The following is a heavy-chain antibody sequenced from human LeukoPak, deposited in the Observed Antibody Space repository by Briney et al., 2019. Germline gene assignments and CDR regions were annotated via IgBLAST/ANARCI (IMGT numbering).Heavy chain of an antibody. V-gene: IGHV3-23*01. CDR2: ISGSGGST. CDR1: GLTFSSYA. Sequence: PGGSLRLSCAASGLTFSSYAMSWVRQAPGKGLEWVSGISGSGGSTYYADSVKGRFTISRDNAQNSLYLQMNSLRAEDTAIYYCVRDRGTYRPIDYWGQGTLVTVSS. D-gene: IGHD1-26*01. J-gene: IGHJ4*02. CDR3: VRDRGTYRPIDY.